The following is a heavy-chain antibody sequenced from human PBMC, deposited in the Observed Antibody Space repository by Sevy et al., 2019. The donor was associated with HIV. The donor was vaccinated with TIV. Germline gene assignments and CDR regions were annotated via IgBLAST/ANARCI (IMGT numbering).Heavy chain of an antibody. Sequence: GGSLRLSCAASGFTFSSYGMHWVRQAPGKGLEWVAVIWYDGSNKYYADSVKGRFTISRDNSKNTLYLQMNSLRAEDTAVYYCAREWGAYDSSGYPPDYWGQGTLVTVSS. V-gene: IGHV3-33*01. CDR2: IWYDGSNK. CDR3: AREWGAYDSSGYPPDY. J-gene: IGHJ4*02. D-gene: IGHD3-22*01. CDR1: GFTFSSYG.